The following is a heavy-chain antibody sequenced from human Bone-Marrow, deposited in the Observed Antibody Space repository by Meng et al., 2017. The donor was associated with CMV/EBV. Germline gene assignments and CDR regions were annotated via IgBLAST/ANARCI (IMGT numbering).Heavy chain of an antibody. CDR2: IYYSGST. CDR3: ASSVAMVFWFDP. Sequence: SETLSLTCTVSGGSISSSSYYWGWIRQPPGKGLEWIGSIYYSGSTYYNTSLKSRVTISVDTSKNQFSLKLSSVTAADTAVYYCASSVAMVFWFDPWGQGTLVTVSS. V-gene: IGHV4-39*07. D-gene: IGHD5-12*01. J-gene: IGHJ5*02. CDR1: GGSISSSSYY.